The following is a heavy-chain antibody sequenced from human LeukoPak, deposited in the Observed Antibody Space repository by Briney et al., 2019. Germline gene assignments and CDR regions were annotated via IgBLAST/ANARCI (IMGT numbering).Heavy chain of an antibody. J-gene: IGHJ6*03. Sequence: SETLSLTCSVSGGFISSSDYYWGWIRQPPGKGLEWIGSISYSGSTYYNPSLKSRVTISLHTSKKQFSLKLNSVTAADTAVYYCASRMEDYFYYYYMDVWGKGTTVTVSS. V-gene: IGHV4-39*07. CDR3: ASRMEDYFYYYYMDV. CDR2: ISYSGST. D-gene: IGHD1-1*01. CDR1: GGFISSSDYY.